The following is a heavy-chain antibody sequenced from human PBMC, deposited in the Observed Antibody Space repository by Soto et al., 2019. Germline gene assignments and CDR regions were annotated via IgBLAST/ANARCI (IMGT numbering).Heavy chain of an antibody. CDR1: GGSFTSNNW. J-gene: IGHJ4*02. CDR2: IYRTGST. Sequence: QVQLQESGPGLVKPSGTLSLTCAVSGGSFTSNNWWTWVRQPPGQGLEWIGEIYRTGSTNYNPSLKSRVTISLDKSENHLSLRVTSLPAADTAVYYCASRDPGTSVDYWGQGTLVTVSS. CDR3: ASRDPGTSVDY. D-gene: IGHD1-7*01. V-gene: IGHV4-4*02.